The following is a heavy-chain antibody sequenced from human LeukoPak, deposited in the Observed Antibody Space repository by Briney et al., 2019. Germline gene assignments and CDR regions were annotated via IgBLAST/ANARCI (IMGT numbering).Heavy chain of an antibody. CDR1: GGSVSNGSYY. J-gene: IGHJ4*02. CDR3: ARGKRGYSSSWYDY. Sequence: SETLSLTCTVSGGSVSNGSYYWGWIRQPPGKGLEWIGSIYHSGSTYYNPSLKSRVTISVDTSKNQFSLKLSSVTAADTAVYYCARGKRGYSSSWYDYWGQGTLVTVSS. CDR2: IYHSGST. V-gene: IGHV4-39*07. D-gene: IGHD6-13*01.